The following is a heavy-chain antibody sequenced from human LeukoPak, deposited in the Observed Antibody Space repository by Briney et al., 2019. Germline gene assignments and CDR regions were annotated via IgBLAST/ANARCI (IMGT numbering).Heavy chain of an antibody. D-gene: IGHD2-2*01. CDR3: ARDVGEYCSSVSCYASDY. Sequence: ASVKVSFKTSAYTFTINYMHWVRQAPGQGREWMGWINPSSGGTNYAQKFQGRVTMTRDTSISTAYMELSRLRSDDTAVYYCARDVGEYCSSVSCYASDYWGQGTLVTVSS. CDR2: INPSSGGT. J-gene: IGHJ4*02. CDR1: AYTFTINY. V-gene: IGHV1-2*02.